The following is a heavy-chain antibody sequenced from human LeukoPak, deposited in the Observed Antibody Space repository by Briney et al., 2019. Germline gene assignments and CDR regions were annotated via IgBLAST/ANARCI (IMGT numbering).Heavy chain of an antibody. Sequence: GGSLRLSCAASGFTFSSYSMNWVRQAPGKGLEWVAVISHDGSNKYYADSVKGRFTISRDNSKNTLYLQMNSLRAEDTALYYCARGHIVVVIASSGDFDYWGQGTLVTVSS. CDR3: ARGHIVVVIASSGDFDY. CDR2: ISHDGSNK. J-gene: IGHJ4*02. D-gene: IGHD2-21*01. CDR1: GFTFSSYS. V-gene: IGHV3-30*03.